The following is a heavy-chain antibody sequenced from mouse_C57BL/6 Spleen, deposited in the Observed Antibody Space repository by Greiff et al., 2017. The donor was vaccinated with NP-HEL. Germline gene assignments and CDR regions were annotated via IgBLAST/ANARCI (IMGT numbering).Heavy chain of an antibody. D-gene: IGHD1-1*01. Sequence: VQLKESEGGLVQPGSSMKLSCTASGFTFSDYYMAWVRQVPEKGLEWVANINYDGSSTYYLDSLKSRFIISRDNAKNILYLQMSSLKSEDTATYYCAREGGGYYGIYAMDYWGQGTSVTVSS. CDR2: INYDGSST. CDR3: AREGGGYYGIYAMDY. CDR1: GFTFSDYY. V-gene: IGHV5-16*01. J-gene: IGHJ4*01.